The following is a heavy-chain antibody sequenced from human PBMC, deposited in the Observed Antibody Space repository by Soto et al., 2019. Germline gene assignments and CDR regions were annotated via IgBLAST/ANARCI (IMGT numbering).Heavy chain of an antibody. D-gene: IGHD2-15*01. J-gene: IGHJ6*02. CDR2: TYYRCRWYS. CDR3: ARSEEDSDYYYYRMDV. Sequence: QTLSLTCVGSGDTVSSTSVAWNWVRQAPSRGLEWLGRTYYRCRWYSDYAVSVRSRIDINADTSKNQVSLQLNSVTPADTAVYYCARSEEDSDYYYYRMDVWGQGTTVTVSS. CDR1: GDTVSSTSVA. V-gene: IGHV6-1*01.